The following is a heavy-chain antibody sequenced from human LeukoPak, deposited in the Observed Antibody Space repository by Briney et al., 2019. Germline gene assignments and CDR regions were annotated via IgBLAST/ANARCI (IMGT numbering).Heavy chain of an antibody. J-gene: IGHJ4*02. CDR3: ARGYDILTGLYFDH. D-gene: IGHD3-9*01. Sequence: PSETLSLTCAVYGGSFSGYYWSWIRQPPGKGLEWIGEINHSGSTNYNPSLKSRVTISVDTSKNQFSLKLSSVTAADTAVYYCARGYDILTGLYFDHWGQGTLVTVSS. V-gene: IGHV4-34*01. CDR2: INHSGST. CDR1: GGSFSGYY.